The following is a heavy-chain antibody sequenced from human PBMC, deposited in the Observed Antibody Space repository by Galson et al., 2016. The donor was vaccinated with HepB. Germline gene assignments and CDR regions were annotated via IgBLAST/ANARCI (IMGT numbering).Heavy chain of an antibody. J-gene: IGHJ6*03. Sequence: SLRLSCAASGFTFSTYWMHWVRQAPGKGLDWVAVISKTGDTTFYGDSVKGRFTISRDNSKNTVDLQMHSLRSEDAAVYFCARDFKLGAPDYMDVWGKGTTVTVS. CDR1: GFTFSTYW. CDR3: ARDFKLGAPDYMDV. D-gene: IGHD1-26*01. CDR2: ISKTGDTT. V-gene: IGHV3-30-3*01.